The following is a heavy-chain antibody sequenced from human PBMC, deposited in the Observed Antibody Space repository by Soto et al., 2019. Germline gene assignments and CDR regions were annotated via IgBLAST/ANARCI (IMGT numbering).Heavy chain of an antibody. D-gene: IGHD3-3*01. Sequence: GESLKISCAASGFTFSSYGMHWVRQAPGKGLEWVAVISYDGSNKYYADSVKGRFTISRDNSKNTLYLQMNSLRAEDTAVYYCAKDQSSGSVDYWGQGTLVTVSS. CDR2: ISYDGSNK. J-gene: IGHJ4*02. V-gene: IGHV3-30*18. CDR3: AKDQSSGSVDY. CDR1: GFTFSSYG.